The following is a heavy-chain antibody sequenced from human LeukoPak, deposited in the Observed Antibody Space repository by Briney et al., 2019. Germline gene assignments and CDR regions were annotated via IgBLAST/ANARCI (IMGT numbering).Heavy chain of an antibody. CDR2: ISGSGGST. V-gene: IGHV3-23*01. CDR3: AKLTLHDFWSGYPHFDY. CDR1: GFTFSSYA. D-gene: IGHD3-3*01. Sequence: GGSLRLSCAASGFTFSSYAMSWVRHAPGKGLEWVSAISGSGGSTYYADSVKGRFTISRDNSKNTLYLQMNSLRAEDTAVYYCAKLTLHDFWSGYPHFDYWGQGTLVTVSS. J-gene: IGHJ4*02.